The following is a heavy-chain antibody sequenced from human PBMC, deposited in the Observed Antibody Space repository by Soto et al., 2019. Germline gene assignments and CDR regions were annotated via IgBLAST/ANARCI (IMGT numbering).Heavy chain of an antibody. Sequence: EVQLVESGGALVKPGESLRLSCAASGFTFSISNMAWVRQAPGKGLEWVSAISGSSNYIYYVDSVKGRFTISRDNAKNSLFLQMNSLRAEDTAVYYCAREGDSTGYYSGIYFEYWGQGSLVTVSS. CDR1: GFTFSISN. CDR2: ISGSSNYI. J-gene: IGHJ4*02. V-gene: IGHV3-21*01. CDR3: AREGDSTGYYSGIYFEY. D-gene: IGHD6-19*01.